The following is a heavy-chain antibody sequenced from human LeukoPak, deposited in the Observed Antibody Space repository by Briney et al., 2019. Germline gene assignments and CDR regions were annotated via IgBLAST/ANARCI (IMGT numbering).Heavy chain of an antibody. D-gene: IGHD5-24*01. Sequence: GRSLRLSCAASGFTFSNYGMHWVRQAPGKGLEWVAVIWYDGDNKYYADSVKGRFTISRDNSKNTLYLQMNSLRAEDTAVYYCARDFGDGYNFFYWGQGTLVTVSS. CDR1: GFTFSNYG. V-gene: IGHV3-33*01. J-gene: IGHJ4*02. CDR2: IWYDGDNK. CDR3: ARDFGDGYNFFY.